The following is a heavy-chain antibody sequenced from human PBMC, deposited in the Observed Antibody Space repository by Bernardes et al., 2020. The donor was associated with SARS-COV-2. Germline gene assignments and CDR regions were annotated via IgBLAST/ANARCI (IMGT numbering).Heavy chain of an antibody. CDR2: ISYDGNNK. CDR1: GFTFKNFG. CDR3: ARRYYAGDP. D-gene: IGHD2-21*01. J-gene: IGHJ5*02. V-gene: IGHV3-30*03. Sequence: GGSLRLSCAASGFTFKNFGMHWVRQAPGKGLEWVALISYDGNNKFYAGSVKGRFTISRDNSKSTLFLQMNSLTAEDTSVYYGARRYYAGDPGGQGTLVTVSS.